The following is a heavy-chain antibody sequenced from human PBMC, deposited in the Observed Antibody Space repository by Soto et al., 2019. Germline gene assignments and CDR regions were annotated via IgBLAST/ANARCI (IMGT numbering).Heavy chain of an antibody. CDR2: IIPIFGTA. D-gene: IGHD6-13*01. CDR1: GGTFSSYA. CDR3: ARGIAAARYYYYGMDV. J-gene: IGHJ6*02. V-gene: IGHV1-69*06. Sequence: QVQLVQSGAEVKTPGSSVKVSCKASGGTFSSYAISWVRQAPGQGLEWMGGIIPIFGTANYAQKFQGRVTITADKSTSTAYMELSSLRSENTAVYYCARGIAAARYYYYGMDVWGQGTTVTVSS.